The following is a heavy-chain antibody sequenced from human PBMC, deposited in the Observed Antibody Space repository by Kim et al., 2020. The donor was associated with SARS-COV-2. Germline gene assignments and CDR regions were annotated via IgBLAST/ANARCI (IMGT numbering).Heavy chain of an antibody. CDR2: IYYSGSA. V-gene: IGHV4-59*01. CDR1: GGSISSYY. D-gene: IGHD3-10*01. CDR3: ARNPKTYYYGSGTPGWFDP. J-gene: IGHJ5*02. Sequence: SETLSLTCTVSGGSISSYYWSWIRQPPGKGLEWIGYIYYSGSANYNPSLKSRVTMSVDTSKNQFSLKLSYVTAADTAVYYSARNPKTYYYGSGTPGWFDPWGQGTLVTVSS.